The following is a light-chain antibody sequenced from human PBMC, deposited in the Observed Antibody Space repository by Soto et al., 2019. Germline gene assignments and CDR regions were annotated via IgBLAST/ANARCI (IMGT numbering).Light chain of an antibody. Sequence: DIVMTQSPDSLVVSLGERATINCKSSQSVLYRSNNKNYLAWYQHKPGQPPKLLIYWASIRESGVPDRFIGSGSGTDFTLTIDSLQAEDVAVYYCQQFYSTWTFGQGTKVEI. CDR1: QSVLYRSNNKNY. CDR3: QQFYSTWT. CDR2: WAS. J-gene: IGKJ1*01. V-gene: IGKV4-1*01.